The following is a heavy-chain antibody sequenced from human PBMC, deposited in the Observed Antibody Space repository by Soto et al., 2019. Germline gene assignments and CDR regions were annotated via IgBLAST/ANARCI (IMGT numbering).Heavy chain of an antibody. D-gene: IGHD4-4*01. V-gene: IGHV1-18*01. CDR1: GYTFTSYG. CDR2: ISAYNGNT. Sequence: ASVKVSCKASGYTFTSYGISWVRQAPGQGLEWMGWISAYNGNTNYAQKLQGRVTMTTDTSTSTAYMELRSLRSDDTAVYYCARDPITEYSTEGCSDPWGQGPLVTV. J-gene: IGHJ5*02. CDR3: ARDPITEYSTEGCSDP.